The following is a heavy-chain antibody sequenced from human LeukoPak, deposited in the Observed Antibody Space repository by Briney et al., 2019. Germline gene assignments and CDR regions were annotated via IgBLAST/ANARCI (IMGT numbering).Heavy chain of an antibody. CDR2: INPNSGGT. CDR3: ARELTIFGVVINAFDI. J-gene: IGHJ3*02. D-gene: IGHD3-3*01. Sequence: ASVKVSCKASGYTFTSYYMHWVRQAPGQGLEWMGWINPNSGGTNYAQKFQGRVTMTRDTSISTAYMELSRLRSDDTAVYYCARELTIFGVVINAFDIWGQGTMVTVSS. CDR1: GYTFTSYY. V-gene: IGHV1-2*02.